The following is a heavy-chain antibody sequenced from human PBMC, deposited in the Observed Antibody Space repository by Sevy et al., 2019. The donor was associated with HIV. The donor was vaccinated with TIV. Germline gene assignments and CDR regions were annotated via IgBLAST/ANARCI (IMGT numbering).Heavy chain of an antibody. CDR3: AREYSSSSPPPTYYYYGMDV. D-gene: IGHD6-6*01. CDR2: IDPSDSYT. CDR1: GYSFTSYW. V-gene: IGHV5-10-1*01. J-gene: IGHJ6*02. Sequence: GESLKISCKGSGYSFTSYWISWVRQMPGKGLEWMGRIDPSDSYTNYSPSFQGHVTISADKSISTAYLQWSSLKASDTAMYYCAREYSSSSPPPTYYYYGMDVWGQRTTVTVSS.